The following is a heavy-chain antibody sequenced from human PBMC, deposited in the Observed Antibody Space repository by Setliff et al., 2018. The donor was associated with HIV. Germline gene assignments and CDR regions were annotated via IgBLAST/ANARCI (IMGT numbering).Heavy chain of an antibody. D-gene: IGHD5-18*01. V-gene: IGHV1-2*02. J-gene: IGHJ6*03. CDR3: ARSGAGYSTGPLYYYMDV. Sequence: GASVKVSCKASGYTFTGYYMHWVRQAPGQGLEWMGWVDPNSGAAKYAPRFQDRVSMTRDTSISTVYMELSRLGSDDTAVYYCARSGAGYSTGPLYYYMDVWGKGTTVTVSS. CDR1: GYTFTGYY. CDR2: VDPNSGAA.